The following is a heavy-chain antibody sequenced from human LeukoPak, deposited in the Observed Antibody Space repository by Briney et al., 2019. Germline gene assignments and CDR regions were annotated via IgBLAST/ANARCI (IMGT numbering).Heavy chain of an antibody. CDR1: GFTFSSYS. J-gene: IGHJ4*02. V-gene: IGHV3-48*01. CDR3: ARDNTYYDYVWGSRNFDY. Sequence: GGSPRLSCAASGFTFSSYSMNWVRQAPGKGLEWVSYISSSSSTIYYADSVKGRFTISRDNAKNSLYLQMNSLRAEDTAVYYCARDNTYYDYVWGSRNFDYWGQGTLVTVSS. D-gene: IGHD3-16*01. CDR2: ISSSSSTI.